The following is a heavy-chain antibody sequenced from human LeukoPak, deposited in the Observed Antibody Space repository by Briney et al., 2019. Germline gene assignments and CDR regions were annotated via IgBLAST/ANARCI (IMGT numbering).Heavy chain of an antibody. CDR3: ARGLSLSGLWFGELPSYYYYYMDV. V-gene: IGHV1-2*02. CDR1: EYTFTGYY. J-gene: IGHJ6*03. CDR2: INPNSGGT. Sequence: GASVKVSCKASEYTFTGYYMHWVRQAPGQGLEWMGWINPNSGGTNYAQKFQGRVTMTRDTSISTAYMELSSLRSEDTAVYYCARGLSLSGLWFGELPSYYYYYMDVWGKGTTVTISS. D-gene: IGHD3-10*01.